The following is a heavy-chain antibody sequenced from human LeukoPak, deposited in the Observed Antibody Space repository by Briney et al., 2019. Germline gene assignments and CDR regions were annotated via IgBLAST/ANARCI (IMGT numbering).Heavy chain of an antibody. CDR1: GFTFSSYA. D-gene: IGHD2-2*02. Sequence: PGGSLRLSCAASGFTFSSYAMSWVRQAPGKGLEWVSAISGSGGSTYYADSVKGRFTISRDNSKNTLYLQMNSLRAEDTAVYYCVRGYCSSTSCYRPPDYWGQGTLVTVSS. CDR2: ISGSGGST. J-gene: IGHJ4*02. V-gene: IGHV3-23*01. CDR3: VRGYCSSTSCYRPPDY.